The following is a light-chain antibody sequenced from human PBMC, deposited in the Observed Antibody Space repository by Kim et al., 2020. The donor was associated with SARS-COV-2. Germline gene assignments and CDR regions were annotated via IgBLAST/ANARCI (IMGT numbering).Light chain of an antibody. CDR2: DNT. J-gene: IGLJ3*02. V-gene: IGLV1-40*01. Sequence: QKLTTTYSGGSTDNGAHDGVHWFQRLPGTAPKLLIYDNTNRPSGVPDRFSASKSGTSASLAITGLQAEDEADYYCQSYDIGLRAWVFGGGTQLTVL. CDR3: QSYDIGLRAWV. CDR1: STDNGAHDG.